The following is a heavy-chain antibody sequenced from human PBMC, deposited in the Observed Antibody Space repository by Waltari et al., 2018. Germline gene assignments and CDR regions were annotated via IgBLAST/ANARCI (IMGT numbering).Heavy chain of an antibody. D-gene: IGHD6-19*01. V-gene: IGHV5-51*01. J-gene: IGHJ4*02. Sequence: EVQLVQSGAEVKKHGESLKISCKGSGYSFTTYWIGWVRQMPGKGLEWMGFIYAGDSDTRYSPSFQGQVTISVDKSINTAYLQWSTLKASDTAMYFCAREKGFSSGNFDYWGQGTLVTVSS. CDR3: AREKGFSSGNFDY. CDR2: IYAGDSDT. CDR1: GYSFTTYW.